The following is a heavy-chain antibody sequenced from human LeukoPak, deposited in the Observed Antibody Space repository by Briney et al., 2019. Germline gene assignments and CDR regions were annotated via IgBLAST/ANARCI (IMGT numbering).Heavy chain of an antibody. CDR3: ARHIVGATPFDY. CDR2: IYSGGST. V-gene: IGHV3-53*01. Sequence: PGGSLRLSCAASGFTVSSNYMSWVRQAPGKGLEWVSVIYSGGSTYYADSVKGRFTISRDNSKNTLYLQMNSLRAEDTAVYYCARHIVGATPFDYWGQGTLVTVSS. D-gene: IGHD1-26*01. J-gene: IGHJ4*02. CDR1: GFTVSSNY.